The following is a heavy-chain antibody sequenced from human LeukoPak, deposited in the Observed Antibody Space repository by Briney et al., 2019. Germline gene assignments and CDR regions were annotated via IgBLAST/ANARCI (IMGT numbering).Heavy chain of an antibody. V-gene: IGHV4-59*01. CDR3: ARGYSSSWTKTQYYFDY. CDR2: IYYSGST. CDR1: GGSMSSYY. J-gene: IGHJ4*02. Sequence: SETLSLTCTVSGGSMSSYYWSWIRQPPGKGLEWIGYIYYSGSTNYNPSLKSRVTISVDTSKNQFSLKLSSVTAADTAVYYCARGYSSSWTKTQYYFDYWGQGTLVTVSS. D-gene: IGHD6-13*01.